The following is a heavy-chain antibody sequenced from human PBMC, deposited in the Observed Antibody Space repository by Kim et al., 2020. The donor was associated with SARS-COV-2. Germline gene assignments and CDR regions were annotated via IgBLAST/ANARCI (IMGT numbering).Heavy chain of an antibody. CDR3: ARDLFRPYCSGGSCFSDY. V-gene: IGHV3-66*01. CDR1: GFTVSSNY. D-gene: IGHD2-15*01. CDR2: IYSGGST. Sequence: GGSLRLSCAASGFTVSSNYMSWVRQAPGKGLEWVSVIYSGGSTYYADSVKGRFTISRDNSKNTLYLQMNSLRAEDTAVYYCARDLFRPYCSGGSCFSDYWGQGTLVTVSS. J-gene: IGHJ4*02.